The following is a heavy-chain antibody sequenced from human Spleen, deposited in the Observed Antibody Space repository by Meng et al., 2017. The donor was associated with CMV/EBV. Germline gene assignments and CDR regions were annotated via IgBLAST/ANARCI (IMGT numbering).Heavy chain of an antibody. CDR2: VTTGAGT. Sequence: GESLKISCAASGFSVSSNYMAWVRQAPGKGLEWVAVVTTGAGTYYADSVKGRFTISRDDSKITLDLHMNSLRPEDTAVYYCARDWAAIDAFDIWGHGTMVTVSS. D-gene: IGHD2-21*01. V-gene: IGHV3-66*02. CDR1: GFSVSSNY. CDR3: ARDWAAIDAFDI. J-gene: IGHJ3*02.